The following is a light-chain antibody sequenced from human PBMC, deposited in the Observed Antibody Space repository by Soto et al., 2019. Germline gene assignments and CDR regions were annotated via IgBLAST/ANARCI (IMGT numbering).Light chain of an antibody. J-gene: IGKJ2*01. CDR3: QQYNNWYT. Sequence: EIVMTQSPATLSVSPGERATLSCRASQSVSSNFAWYQQKPGQAPRLLIYGASTRATGIPARFSGSGSGTEFPLTISSLQSEDFAVYYCQQYNNWYTFGQGTKLEIK. CDR1: QSVSSN. V-gene: IGKV3-15*01. CDR2: GAS.